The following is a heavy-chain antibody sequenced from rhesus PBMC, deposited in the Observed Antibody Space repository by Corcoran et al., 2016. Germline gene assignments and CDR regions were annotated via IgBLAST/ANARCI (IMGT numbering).Heavy chain of an antibody. J-gene: IGHJ6*01. V-gene: IGHV4S10*01. CDR2: IYGSSSST. D-gene: IGHD2-39*02. CDR1: GGSINDNYR. CDR3: VCYPDYGLDS. Sequence: QVQLQESGPGVVKPSETLSLTCAVSGGSINDNYRWSWIRQPPGKGLEWIGYIYGSSSSTNYNPSLKSRVTISKDTSKNQFSLRLSSVTGARDRGSGGVCYPDYGLDSWGQGVVVTVSS.